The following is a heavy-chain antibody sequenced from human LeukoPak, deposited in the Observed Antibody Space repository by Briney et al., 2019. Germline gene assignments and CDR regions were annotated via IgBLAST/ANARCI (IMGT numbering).Heavy chain of an antibody. CDR2: INTNTGNP. J-gene: IGHJ4*02. CDR3: ARVPVVVTAIPPDY. CDR1: GYTFTSYG. D-gene: IGHD2-21*02. Sequence: GASVKVSCKASGYTFTSYGINWVRQAPGQGLEWMGWINTNTGNPTYAQGFTGRFVFSLDTSVSTAYLQISSLKAEDTAVYYCARVPVVVTAIPPDYWGQGTLVTVSS. V-gene: IGHV7-4-1*02.